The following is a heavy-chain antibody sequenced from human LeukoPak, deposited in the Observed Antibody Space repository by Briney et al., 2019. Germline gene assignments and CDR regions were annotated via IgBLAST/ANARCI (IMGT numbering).Heavy chain of an antibody. D-gene: IGHD3-22*01. CDR1: GGSISSGGYY. CDR2: IYYSGST. Sequence: SETLSLTCTVSGGSISSGGYYWSWIRQHPGKGLEWIGYIYYSGSTYYNPPLKSRVTISVDTSKNQFSLKLSSVTAADTAVYYCARSASYYYDSSGYSLRYFDLWGRGTLVIVSS. J-gene: IGHJ2*01. V-gene: IGHV4-31*03. CDR3: ARSASYYYDSSGYSLRYFDL.